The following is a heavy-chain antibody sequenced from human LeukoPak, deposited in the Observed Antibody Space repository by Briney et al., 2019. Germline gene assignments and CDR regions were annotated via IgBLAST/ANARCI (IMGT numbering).Heavy chain of an antibody. Sequence: GGSLRLSCAASGFTFRSYTMTWVRQAPGKGLEWVSSISSTNNYIYYADSVKGRFTISRDNAKNSLYLQMNSLRAEDTAVYYCARDYDSSGSFDYLGRGTLVTVSS. D-gene: IGHD3-22*01. CDR3: ARDYDSSGSFDY. CDR2: ISSTNNYI. V-gene: IGHV3-21*01. J-gene: IGHJ4*02. CDR1: GFTFRSYT.